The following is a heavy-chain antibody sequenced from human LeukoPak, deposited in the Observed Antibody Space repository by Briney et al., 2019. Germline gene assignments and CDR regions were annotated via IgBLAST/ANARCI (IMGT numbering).Heavy chain of an antibody. D-gene: IGHD3-16*02. J-gene: IGHJ4*02. CDR2: ISSSGGST. CDR3: AKERLRLGELSSDY. CDR1: GFTFSSYA. Sequence: GGSLRLSCAASGFTFSSYAMSWVRQAPGKGLEWVSAISSSGGSTYYADSVKGRFTISRDNSKNTLYLQMNSLRAEDTAVYYCAKERLRLGELSSDYWGQGTLVTVSS. V-gene: IGHV3-23*01.